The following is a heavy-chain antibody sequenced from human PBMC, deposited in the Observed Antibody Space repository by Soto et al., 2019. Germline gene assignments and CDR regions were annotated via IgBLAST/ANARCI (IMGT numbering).Heavy chain of an antibody. Sequence: GASVKVSCKASGYTSTSYAMHWVRQAPGQRLEWMGWINAGNGNTKYSQKFQGRVTITRDTSASTAYMELSSLRSEDTAVYYCASGRSVGYGYALAYWGQGTLVTVSS. J-gene: IGHJ4*02. CDR3: ASGRSVGYGYALAY. D-gene: IGHD5-18*01. CDR1: GYTSTSYA. CDR2: INAGNGNT. V-gene: IGHV1-3*01.